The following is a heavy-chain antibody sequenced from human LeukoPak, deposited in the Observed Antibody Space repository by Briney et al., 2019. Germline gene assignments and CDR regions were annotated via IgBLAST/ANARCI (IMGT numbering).Heavy chain of an antibody. D-gene: IGHD3-10*01. CDR1: GGSISSYY. Sequence: SETLSLTCTVSGGSISSYYWSWIRQPPGKGLEWIGYIYYSGSTNYNPSLKSRVTISVDTSKNQFSLKLSSVPAADTAVYYCARVRYYYGSGSYDFDYWGQGTLVTVSS. CDR3: ARVRYYYGSGSYDFDY. V-gene: IGHV4-59*01. J-gene: IGHJ4*02. CDR2: IYYSGST.